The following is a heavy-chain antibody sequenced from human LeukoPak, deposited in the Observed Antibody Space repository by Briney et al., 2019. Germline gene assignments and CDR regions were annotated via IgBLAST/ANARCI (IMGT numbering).Heavy chain of an antibody. CDR3: ARDPPYDSSGHPGKGALDI. D-gene: IGHD3-22*01. CDR2: ISSSSSYI. Sequence: GGSLRLSCAASGFTFSSYSMNWVRQAPGKGLEWVSSISSSSSYIYYADSVKGRFTISRDNAKNSLYLQMNSLRAEDTAVYYCARDPPYDSSGHPGKGALDIWGQGTMVTVSS. V-gene: IGHV3-21*01. CDR1: GFTFSSYS. J-gene: IGHJ3*02.